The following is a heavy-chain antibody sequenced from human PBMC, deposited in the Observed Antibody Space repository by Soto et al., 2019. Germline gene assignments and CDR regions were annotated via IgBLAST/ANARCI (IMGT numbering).Heavy chain of an antibody. V-gene: IGHV5-51*01. D-gene: IGHD4-17*01. Sequence: PGESLKISCKGSGYSFTSYWIGWVRQMPGKGLEWMGIIYPGDSDTRYSPSFQGQVTISADKSISTAYLQWSSLKASDTAMYYCARHKTTVTTPGPQDNWFDPWGQGTLVTVSS. CDR1: GYSFTSYW. J-gene: IGHJ5*02. CDR3: ARHKTTVTTPGPQDNWFDP. CDR2: IYPGDSDT.